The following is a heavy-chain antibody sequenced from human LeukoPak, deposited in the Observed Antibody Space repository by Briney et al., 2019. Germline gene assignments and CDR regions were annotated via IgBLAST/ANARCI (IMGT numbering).Heavy chain of an antibody. D-gene: IGHD2-8*01. Sequence: SVKVSCKASGGTFSSYAISWVRQAPGQGLEWMGGIIPIFGTADYAQKFQGRVTITTDESTSTAYMELSSLRSEDTAVYYCATHQGYCTNGVCQLDYWGQGTLVTVSS. J-gene: IGHJ4*02. CDR3: ATHQGYCTNGVCQLDY. V-gene: IGHV1-69*05. CDR1: GGTFSSYA. CDR2: IIPIFGTA.